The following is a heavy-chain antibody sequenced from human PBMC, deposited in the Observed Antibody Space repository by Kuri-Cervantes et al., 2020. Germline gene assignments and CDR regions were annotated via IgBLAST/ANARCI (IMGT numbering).Heavy chain of an antibody. CDR3: ARDGLGAAASLAFDI. J-gene: IGHJ3*02. CDR1: GYTLTELS. CDR2: INPNSGGT. D-gene: IGHD6-13*01. Sequence: ASVKVSCKVSGYTLTELSMHWVRQAPGQGLEWMGWINPNSGGTNYAQKFQGWVTMTRDTSISTAYMELSRLRSDDTAVYYCARDGLGAAASLAFDIWGQGTMVTVSS. V-gene: IGHV1-2*04.